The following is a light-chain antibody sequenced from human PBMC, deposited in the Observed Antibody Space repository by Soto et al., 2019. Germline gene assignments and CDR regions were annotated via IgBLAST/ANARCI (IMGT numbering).Light chain of an antibody. CDR3: QKYNSAPLT. V-gene: IGKV1-5*01. Sequence: DIQMTQSPSTVSAYVGDSVTITCRASQSITTWLAWYQQRPGKAPQLLISDASRLESGVPSRFSGSGSGTEFTLTISSLQPEDVAAYYCQKYNSAPLTFGGGTKVDIK. CDR2: DAS. CDR1: QSITTW. J-gene: IGKJ4*01.